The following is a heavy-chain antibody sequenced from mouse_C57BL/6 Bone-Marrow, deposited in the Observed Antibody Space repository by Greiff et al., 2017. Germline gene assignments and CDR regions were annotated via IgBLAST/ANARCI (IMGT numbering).Heavy chain of an antibody. J-gene: IGHJ1*03. CDR1: GYTFTSYW. Sequence: VQLQQPGAELVKPGASVKLSCKASGYTFTSYWMHWVKQRPGRGLEWIGRIDPNSGGTKYNEKFKSKATLTVDKPSSTAYMQRSSLTSEDSAVYYCARVYYYGSSYQYFDVWGTGTTVTVSS. V-gene: IGHV1-72*01. CDR3: ARVYYYGSSYQYFDV. CDR2: IDPNSGGT. D-gene: IGHD1-1*01.